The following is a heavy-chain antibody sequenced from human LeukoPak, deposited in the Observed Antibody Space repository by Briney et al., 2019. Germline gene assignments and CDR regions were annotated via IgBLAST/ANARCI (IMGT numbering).Heavy chain of an antibody. CDR1: GFTFSSYA. V-gene: IGHV3-23*01. D-gene: IGHD6-6*01. Sequence: GGSLRLSCAASGFTFSSYAMSWVRQAPGKGLEWVSAISGSGDNTYYADSVKGRFTISRDNSKNTLYLQMNSLRAEDTAVYYCAKDTTAARRGTFDYWGQGTLVTVSS. CDR3: AKDTTAARRGTFDY. J-gene: IGHJ4*02. CDR2: ISGSGDNT.